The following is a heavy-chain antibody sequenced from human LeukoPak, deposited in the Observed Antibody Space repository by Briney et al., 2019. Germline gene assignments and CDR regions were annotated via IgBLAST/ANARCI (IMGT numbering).Heavy chain of an antibody. D-gene: IGHD2-15*01. CDR1: EFTFSDYF. V-gene: IGHV3-11*04. CDR2: ISGSGNTI. J-gene: IGHJ3*02. Sequence: GGSLRLSCAASEFTFSDYFMSWIRQAPGKGLECISYISGSGNTINYADSVKGRFTISRDNAKNSLYLQMNSLRAEDTAVYYCARVWCSGGSCYSSRGAFDIWGQGTMVTVSS. CDR3: ARVWCSGGSCYSSRGAFDI.